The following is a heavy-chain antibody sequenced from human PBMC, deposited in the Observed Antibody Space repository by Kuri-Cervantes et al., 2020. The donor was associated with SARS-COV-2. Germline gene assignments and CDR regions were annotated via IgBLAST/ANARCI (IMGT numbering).Heavy chain of an antibody. V-gene: IGHV3-72*01. CDR1: GFTFSDHY. Sequence: LSLTCAASGFTFSDHYMDWVRQAPGKGLEWVGRTRNKVNSYTTEYAASVEGRFTISRDDSKNSLYLQMNNLKTDDTAMYYCARVGFYSYYGMDVWGQGTTVTVSS. CDR2: TRNKVNSYTT. CDR3: ARVGFYSYYGMDV. D-gene: IGHD2-15*01. J-gene: IGHJ6*02.